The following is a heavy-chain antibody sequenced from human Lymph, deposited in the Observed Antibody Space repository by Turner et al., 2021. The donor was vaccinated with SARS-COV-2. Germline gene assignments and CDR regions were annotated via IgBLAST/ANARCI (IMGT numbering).Heavy chain of an antibody. CDR3: ARAPFIIVLMMYASGYFDN. CDR2: IYYSGST. V-gene: IGHV4-39*01. CDR1: RGSTSSGSYY. Sequence: QLQLQVSGPGLVKPSETLSLTCTVSRGSTSSGSYYWGWIRQPPGKGLEWIGSIYYSGSTYYNPSLKSRVTISVDTSKNQFSLKLSSVSAADTAVYYCARAPFIIVLMMYASGYFDNWGQGTLVTVSS. J-gene: IGHJ4*02. D-gene: IGHD2-8*01.